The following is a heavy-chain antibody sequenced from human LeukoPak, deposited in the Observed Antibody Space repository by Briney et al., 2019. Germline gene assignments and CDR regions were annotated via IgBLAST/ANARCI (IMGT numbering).Heavy chain of an antibody. J-gene: IGHJ3*02. CDR2: ISAFTGNT. D-gene: IGHD4-11*01. CDR3: ARAFFGNYVDAFDI. Sequence: GAPVWVSCAAPGDTFTSYTISSVRQAPGHGLVRMGWISAFTGNTHSAQKVQGRVTMTTDTATSTAYRELRSLRSDDSAVFYWARAFFGNYVDAFDIWGQGTMVSVSS. CDR1: GDTFTSYT. V-gene: IGHV1-18*01.